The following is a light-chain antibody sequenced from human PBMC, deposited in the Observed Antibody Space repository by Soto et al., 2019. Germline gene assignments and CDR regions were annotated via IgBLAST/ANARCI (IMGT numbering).Light chain of an antibody. CDR3: QQYVGSPRRT. CDR1: QTVSSSY. CDR2: GAS. V-gene: IGKV3-20*01. J-gene: IGKJ1*01. Sequence: EIVLTQSPGTLSLSPGERATLSCRASQTVSSSYLAWYQQKPGQAPRLLIYGASSRAADIPDRFSGSGSGIDFTLTISRLEPEDFAVYYCQQYVGSPRRTFGQGTKVEIK.